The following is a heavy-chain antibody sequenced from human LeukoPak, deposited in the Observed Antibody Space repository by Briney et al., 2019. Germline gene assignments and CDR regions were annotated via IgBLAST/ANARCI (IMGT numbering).Heavy chain of an antibody. V-gene: IGHV4-61*02. CDR2: IYTSGST. J-gene: IGHJ4*02. D-gene: IGHD3-22*01. CDR1: GGSISSGSYY. CDR3: AREYPDSSGYSLGHLFDY. Sequence: SETLSLTCTVSGGSISSGSYYWSWIRQPAGKGLEWIGRIYTSGSTNYNPSLKSRVTISVDTSKNQFSLKLSSVTAADTAVYYCAREYPDSSGYSLGHLFDYWGQGTLVTASS.